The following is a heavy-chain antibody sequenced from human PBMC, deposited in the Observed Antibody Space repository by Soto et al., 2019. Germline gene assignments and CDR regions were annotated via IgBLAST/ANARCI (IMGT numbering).Heavy chain of an antibody. CDR2: IYYSGST. CDR1: GGSISSYY. Sequence: SETLCLTCTVSGGSISSYYWSWIRQPPGKGLEWIGYIYYSGSTNYNPSLKSRVTISVDTSKNQFSLKLSSVTAADTAVYYCASSGRYCSSTSCYSNWGQGTLVTVSS. CDR3: ASSGRYCSSTSCYSN. J-gene: IGHJ4*02. D-gene: IGHD2-2*01. V-gene: IGHV4-59*08.